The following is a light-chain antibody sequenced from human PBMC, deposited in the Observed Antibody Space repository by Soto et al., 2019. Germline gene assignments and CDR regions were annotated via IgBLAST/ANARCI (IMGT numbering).Light chain of an antibody. CDR3: QTWDTGIVV. J-gene: IGLJ2*01. CDR2: VKSDGSH. CDR1: SGHGNYV. V-gene: IGLV4-69*01. Sequence: QLVLTQSPSASASLGASVKLTCTLSSGHGNYVIAWHQQQPEKGPRYLRKVKSDGSHTQGDGIPDRFSGSSSGAERYLAISSLQSEDEADYYCQTWDTGIVVFGGGTKVTVL.